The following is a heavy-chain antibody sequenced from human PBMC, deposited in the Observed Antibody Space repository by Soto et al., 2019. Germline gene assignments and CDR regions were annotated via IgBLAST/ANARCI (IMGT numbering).Heavy chain of an antibody. CDR2: INSDGSSA. D-gene: IGHD3-22*01. J-gene: IGHJ4*02. CDR1: GFTFSSYW. Sequence: EVQLVESGGGLVQPGGSLRLSCAASGFTFSSYWMHWVRQAPGKGLVWVSRINSDGSSASYADSVKGRFTISRDNAKNTMYLQMNSLRAEDTAVYDCASHPLTMTYIDYWGQGTLVTVSS. V-gene: IGHV3-74*01. CDR3: ASHPLTMTYIDY.